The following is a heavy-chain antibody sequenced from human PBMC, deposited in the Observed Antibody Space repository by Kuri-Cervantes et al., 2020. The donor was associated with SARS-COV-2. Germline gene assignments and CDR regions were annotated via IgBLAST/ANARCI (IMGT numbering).Heavy chain of an antibody. CDR1: GFTFSSYG. D-gene: IGHD3-10*01. V-gene: IGHV3-30*03. CDR3: ARDSGYGSGSSYPAN. J-gene: IGHJ4*02. CDR2: ISYDGSNK. Sequence: SCAASGFTFSSYGMHWVRQAPGEGLEWEAVISYDGSNKYCADSVKGLFTIARDNAKNSLYLQMNSLRAEDTAVYYCARDSGYGSGSSYPANWGQGTLVTVSS.